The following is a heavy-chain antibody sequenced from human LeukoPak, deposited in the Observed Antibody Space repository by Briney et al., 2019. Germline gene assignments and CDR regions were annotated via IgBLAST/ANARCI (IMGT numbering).Heavy chain of an antibody. CDR2: IYTSGST. Sequence: SETLSLTRTVSGGSISSYYWSWIRQPAGKGLEWIGRIYTSGSTNYNPSLKSRVTMSVDTSKNQFSLKLSSVTAADTAVYYCAREFYSSGWETYYFDCWGQGTLVTVSS. V-gene: IGHV4-4*07. D-gene: IGHD6-19*01. J-gene: IGHJ4*02. CDR3: AREFYSSGWETYYFDC. CDR1: GGSISSYY.